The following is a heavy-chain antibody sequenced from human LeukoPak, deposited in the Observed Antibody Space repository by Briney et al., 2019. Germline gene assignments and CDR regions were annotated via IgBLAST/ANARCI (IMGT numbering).Heavy chain of an antibody. CDR1: GFTFGDYD. CDR2: IRSKAYGGTT. CDR3: TRVGVPAAMPFDY. D-gene: IGHD2-2*01. J-gene: IGHJ4*02. V-gene: IGHV3-49*04. Sequence: GGSLRLSCTASGFTFGDYDMSWVRQAPGKGLEWVGFIRSKAYGGTTEYAASVKGRFTISRDDSKSIAYLQVNSLKTEDTAVYYCTRVGVPAAMPFDYWGQGTLVTVSS.